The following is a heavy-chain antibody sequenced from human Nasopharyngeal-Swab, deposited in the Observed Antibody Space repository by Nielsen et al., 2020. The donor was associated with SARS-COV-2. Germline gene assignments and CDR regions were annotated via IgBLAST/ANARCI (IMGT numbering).Heavy chain of an antibody. J-gene: IGHJ6*03. V-gene: IGHV1-8*01. CDR3: ARTTMVRGVIIPYYYYYMDV. Sequence: ASVKVSCKASGYTFTSYDINWVRQATGQGLEWMGWMNPNSGNTGYAQKFQGRVTMTRNTYISTAYMVLSSLRSEDTAVYYCARTTMVRGVIIPYYYYYMDVWGKGTTVTVSS. CDR2: MNPNSGNT. D-gene: IGHD3-10*01. CDR1: GYTFTSYD.